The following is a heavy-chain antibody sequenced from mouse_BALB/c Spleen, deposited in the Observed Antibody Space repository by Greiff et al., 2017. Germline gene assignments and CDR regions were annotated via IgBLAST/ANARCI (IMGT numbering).Heavy chain of an antibody. Sequence: EVKVVESGGGLVQPGGSRKLSCAASGFTFSSFGMHWVRQAPEKGLEWVAYISSGSSTIYYADTVKGRFTISRDNPKNTLFLQMTSLRSEDTAMYYCARDYYGSSHYFDYWGQGTTLTVSS. CDR2: ISSGSSTI. CDR3: ARDYYGSSHYFDY. J-gene: IGHJ2*01. V-gene: IGHV5-17*02. D-gene: IGHD1-1*01. CDR1: GFTFSSFG.